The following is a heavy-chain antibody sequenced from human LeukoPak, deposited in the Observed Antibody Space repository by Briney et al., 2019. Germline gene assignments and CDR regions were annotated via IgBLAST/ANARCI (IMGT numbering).Heavy chain of an antibody. CDR2: IIPIFGTA. D-gene: IGHD4-17*01. CDR1: GGTFSSYA. J-gene: IGHJ3*02. CDR3: ASSARWYGDEIWAFDI. V-gene: IGHV1-69*13. Sequence: SVKVSCKASGGTFSSYAISWVRQAPGQGLEWMGGIIPIFGTANYAQKFQGRVTITADESTSTAYMELSSLRSEDTAVYYCASSARWYGDEIWAFDIWGQGTMVTVSS.